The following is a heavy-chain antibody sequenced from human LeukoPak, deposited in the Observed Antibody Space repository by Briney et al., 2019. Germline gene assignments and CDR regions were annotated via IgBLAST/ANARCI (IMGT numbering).Heavy chain of an antibody. CDR3: AKDSGVGMATTFSILDI. D-gene: IGHD5-24*01. V-gene: IGHV1-69*06. Sequence: EASVKVSCKASGGTFSSYAISWVRQAPGQGLEWMGGIIPIFGSANYAQKFQDRVTITADKSTITAYMELDSLRTEDTAVYYCAKDSGVGMATTFSILDIWGQGTMVTVSS. J-gene: IGHJ3*02. CDR1: GGTFSSYA. CDR2: IIPIFGSA.